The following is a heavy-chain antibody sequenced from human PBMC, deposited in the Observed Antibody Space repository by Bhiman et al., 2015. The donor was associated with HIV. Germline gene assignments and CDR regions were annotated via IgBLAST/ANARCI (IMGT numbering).Heavy chain of an antibody. V-gene: IGHV3-21*01. CDR3: ARGSSSSLSAERFDP. D-gene: IGHD6-6*01. Sequence: EVQLVESGGGLVKPGGSLRLSCAASGFTFSSHSMNWVRQAPGKGLEWVSSISSSNIYYADSVKGRFTISRDNAKNSLYLQMNSLRAEDTAVYYCARGSSSSLSAERFDPWGQGTLVTVSS. J-gene: IGHJ5*02. CDR2: ISSSNI. CDR1: GFTFSSHS.